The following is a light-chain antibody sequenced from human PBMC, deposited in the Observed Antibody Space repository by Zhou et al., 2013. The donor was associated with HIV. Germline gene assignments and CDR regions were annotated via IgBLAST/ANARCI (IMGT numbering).Light chain of an antibody. CDR3: QKYDSAPSIT. Sequence: EIVMTQSPATLSVSPGERATLSCRASQSVSSNLAWYQQKPGQAPRLLISGASTRATGIPDRFSGSGSGTEFTLTISSLQPEDVAIYYCQKYDSAPSITFGQGTRLEIK. CDR1: QSVSSN. V-gene: IGKV3D-15*01. CDR2: GAS. J-gene: IGKJ5*01.